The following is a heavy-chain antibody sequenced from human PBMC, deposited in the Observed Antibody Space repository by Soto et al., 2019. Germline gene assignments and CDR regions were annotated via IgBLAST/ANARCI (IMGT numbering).Heavy chain of an antibody. D-gene: IGHD6-19*01. J-gene: IGHJ4*02. CDR3: AKQVTWLVTGHRDY. Sequence: EVQLLESGGGLVQPGGSLRLSCAASGFTFSSYAMSWVRQAPGKGLEWVSAISGSGGSTYYADSVKGRFTISRDNSKNTLYLQMNSLRADDTAVYYCAKQVTWLVTGHRDYWGQGTLVTVSS. V-gene: IGHV3-23*01. CDR1: GFTFSSYA. CDR2: ISGSGGST.